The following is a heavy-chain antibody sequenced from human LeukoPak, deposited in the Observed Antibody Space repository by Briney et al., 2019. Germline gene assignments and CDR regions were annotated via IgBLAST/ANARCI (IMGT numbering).Heavy chain of an antibody. CDR3: ARGWEAQTFLFDY. D-gene: IGHD1-26*01. Sequence: GESLKISCKGSGYSFTSYWIGWVRQMPGKGLEWMGWIDAGNGNAKYSQRFQGRVTITRDTSASTAYMELSSLRSEDTAVYYCARGWEAQTFLFDYWGQGTLVTVSS. J-gene: IGHJ4*02. V-gene: IGHV1-3*01. CDR2: IDAGNGNA. CDR1: GYSFTSYW.